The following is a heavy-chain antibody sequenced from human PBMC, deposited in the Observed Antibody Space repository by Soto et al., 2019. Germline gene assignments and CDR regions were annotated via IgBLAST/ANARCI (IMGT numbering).Heavy chain of an antibody. V-gene: IGHV3-53*01. Sequence: GGSLRLSCVASWFSVGDNHMNWVRQTPGKGLEWVSIIYTNGKTYYTDSVKGRFTISRDNAKHTLYLQMNNLRLEDTAVYYCARGPKQLAFSRRKYIEFYFDYWGRGTLVTVSS. CDR1: WFSVGDNH. CDR2: IYTNGKT. CDR3: ARGPKQLAFSRRKYIEFYFDY. D-gene: IGHD1-1*01. J-gene: IGHJ4*02.